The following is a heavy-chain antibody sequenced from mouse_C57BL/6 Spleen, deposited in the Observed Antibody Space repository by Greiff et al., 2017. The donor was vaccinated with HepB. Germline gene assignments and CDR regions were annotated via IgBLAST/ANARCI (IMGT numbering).Heavy chain of an antibody. D-gene: IGHD2-3*01. CDR2: ISYDGSN. Sequence: EVHLVESGPGLVKPSQSLSLTCSVTGYSITSGYYWNWIRQFPGNKLEWMGYISYDGSNNYNPSLKNRISITRDTSKNQFFLKLNSVTTEDTATYYCARAVYDGYYGYYAMDYWGQGTSVTVSS. CDR3: ARAVYDGYYGYYAMDY. CDR1: GYSITSGYY. J-gene: IGHJ4*01. V-gene: IGHV3-6*01.